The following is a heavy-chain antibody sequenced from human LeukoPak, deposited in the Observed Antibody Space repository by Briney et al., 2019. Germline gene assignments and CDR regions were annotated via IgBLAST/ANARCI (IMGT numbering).Heavy chain of an antibody. CDR2: IYYSGST. D-gene: IGHD6-13*01. CDR3: ARGDDSSSWYVYFDY. V-gene: IGHV4-59*12. Sequence: SETLSLTCTVSGGSISSYYWSWIRQPPGKGLEWIGYIYYSGSTNYNPSLKSRVTISVDTSKNQFSLKLSSVTAADTAVYYCARGDDSSSWYVYFDYWGQGTLVTVSS. CDR1: GGSISSYY. J-gene: IGHJ4*02.